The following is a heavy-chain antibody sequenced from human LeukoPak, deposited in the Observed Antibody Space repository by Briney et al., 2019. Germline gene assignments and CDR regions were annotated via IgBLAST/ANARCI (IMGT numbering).Heavy chain of an antibody. V-gene: IGHV4-34*01. CDR3: ARGPIYCSSTGCYQLPMDV. CDR2: INHSGST. Sequence: SETLSLTCAVYGGSFSGYYWSWIRQPPGKGLEWIGEINHSGSTNYNPSLKSRVTISVDTSKNQFSLKLSSVTAADTAVYYCARGPIYCSSTGCYQLPMDVWGQGTTVTVSS. J-gene: IGHJ6*02. CDR1: GGSFSGYY. D-gene: IGHD2-2*01.